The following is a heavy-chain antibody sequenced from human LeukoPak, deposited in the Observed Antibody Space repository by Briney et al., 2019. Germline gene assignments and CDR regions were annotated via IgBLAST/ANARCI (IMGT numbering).Heavy chain of an antibody. CDR2: INPNSGGT. CDR3: ARARNWNRYNWFDP. D-gene: IGHD1-1*01. Sequence: ASVKVSCKASGYTFTGYYTHWVRQAPGQGLEWMGRINPNSGGTHFAQKFQGRVTMTWDPSISTAYMEMSSLKSDDTAVYYCARARNWNRYNWFDPWGQGTLVTVSS. CDR1: GYTFTGYY. V-gene: IGHV1-2*02. J-gene: IGHJ5*02.